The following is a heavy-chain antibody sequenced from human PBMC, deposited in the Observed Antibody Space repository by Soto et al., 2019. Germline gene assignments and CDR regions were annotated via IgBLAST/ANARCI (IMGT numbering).Heavy chain of an antibody. J-gene: IGHJ6*02. Sequence: GGSLRLSCAASGFTFSSYAMSWVRQAPGKGLEWVSAISGSGGSTYYADSVKGRFTISRDNSKNTLYLQMNSLRAEDTAVYYCAKTLLPGDYGGTLYYGMDVWGQGTTVTVSS. CDR2: ISGSGGST. CDR1: GFTFSSYA. V-gene: IGHV3-23*01. CDR3: AKTLLPGDYGGTLYYGMDV. D-gene: IGHD4-17*01.